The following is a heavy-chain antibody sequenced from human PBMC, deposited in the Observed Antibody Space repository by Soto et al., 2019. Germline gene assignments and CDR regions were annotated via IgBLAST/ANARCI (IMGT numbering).Heavy chain of an antibody. D-gene: IGHD3-22*01. CDR1: GYTFTSYA. J-gene: IGHJ5*02. V-gene: IGHV1-3*01. Sequence: ASVKVSCKASGYTFTSYAMHWVRQAPGQRLEWMGWINAGNGNTKYSQKFQGRVTITRDTSASTAYMELSRLRSEDTAVYYCARTMTEVVTPAGLFHPWGQGTLVTVSS. CDR2: INAGNGNT. CDR3: ARTMTEVVTPAGLFHP.